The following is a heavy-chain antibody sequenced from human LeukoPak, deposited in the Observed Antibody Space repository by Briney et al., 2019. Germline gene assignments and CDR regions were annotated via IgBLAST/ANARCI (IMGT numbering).Heavy chain of an antibody. J-gene: IGHJ4*02. D-gene: IGHD6-13*01. CDR3: ARDLSRYSSSWSFDY. CDR1: GGTFSSYA. Sequence: SVKASCKASGGTFSSYAISWVRQAPGQGLEWMGGIIPIFGTANYAQKFQGRVTITADESTSTAYMELSSLRSEDTAVYYCARDLSRYSSSWSFDYWGQGTLVTVSS. V-gene: IGHV1-69*13. CDR2: IIPIFGTA.